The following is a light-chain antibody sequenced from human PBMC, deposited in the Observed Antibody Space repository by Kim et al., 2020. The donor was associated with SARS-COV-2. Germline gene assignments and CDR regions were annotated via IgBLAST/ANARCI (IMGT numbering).Light chain of an antibody. CDR2: GAS. CDR1: QRFSSTS. Sequence: APGERATITSKSSQRFSSTSLAWYQQKPDQAPRLLVYGASSRATAIPDRCTGSGSGTDFTLTISRLEPEDFAMYYCQQYGRSPLTFGGGTKVDIK. J-gene: IGKJ4*01. V-gene: IGKV3-20*01. CDR3: QQYGRSPLT.